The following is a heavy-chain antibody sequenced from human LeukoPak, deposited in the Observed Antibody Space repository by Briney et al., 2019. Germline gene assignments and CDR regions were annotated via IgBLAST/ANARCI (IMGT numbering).Heavy chain of an antibody. CDR3: ATDVDSGSYYGAFDI. J-gene: IGHJ3*02. CDR2: FDPEDGET. Sequence: ASVKASCKVSGYTLTELSMHWVRQAPGKGLEWMGGFDPEDGETIYAQKFQGRVTMTEDTSTDTAYMELSSLRSEDTAVYYCATDVDSGSYYGAFDIWGQGTMVTVSS. V-gene: IGHV1-24*01. CDR1: GYTLTELS. D-gene: IGHD1-26*01.